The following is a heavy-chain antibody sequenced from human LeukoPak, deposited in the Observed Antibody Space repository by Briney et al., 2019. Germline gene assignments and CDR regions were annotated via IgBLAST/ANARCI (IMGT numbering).Heavy chain of an antibody. CDR3: AKDGYYDSSGYDYYFDY. CDR2: ISWDGGST. D-gene: IGHD3-22*01. Sequence: PGGSLRLSCAASGFTFDDYAMHWVRQAPGKGLEWVSLISWDGGSTYYADSVKGRFTISRDNSKNSLYLQMNSLRAEDTALYYCAKDGYYDSSGYDYYFDYWGQGTLVTVSS. V-gene: IGHV3-43D*03. CDR1: GFTFDDYA. J-gene: IGHJ4*02.